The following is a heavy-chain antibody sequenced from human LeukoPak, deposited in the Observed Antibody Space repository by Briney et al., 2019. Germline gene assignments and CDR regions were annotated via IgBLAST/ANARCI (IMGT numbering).Heavy chain of an antibody. J-gene: IGHJ4*02. CDR1: GFTFSTYG. D-gene: IGHD5-12*01. V-gene: IGHV3-20*04. CDR3: ARGYTGYDWGNLFDY. Sequence: PGGSLRLSCEVSGFTFSTYGMSWVRQAPGKGLEWVSGLNWNGDSTGYADSVKGRFTISRDNAKDSLYLQMNSLRAEDTAFYYCARGYTGYDWGNLFDYWGQGTLVTVSS. CDR2: LNWNGDST.